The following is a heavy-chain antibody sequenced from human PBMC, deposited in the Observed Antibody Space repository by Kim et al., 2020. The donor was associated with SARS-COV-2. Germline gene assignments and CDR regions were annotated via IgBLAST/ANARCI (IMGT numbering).Heavy chain of an antibody. CDR1: GFTFSSYA. J-gene: IGHJ4*02. V-gene: IGHV3-23*01. Sequence: GGSLRLSCAASGFTFSSYAMSWVRQAPGKGLEWVSAISGSGGSTYYADSVKGRFTISRDNSKNTLYLQMNSLRAEDTAVYYCANLDGYDILTGYYNLYGYWGQGTLVTVSS. CDR3: ANLDGYDILTGYYNLYGY. CDR2: ISGSGGST. D-gene: IGHD3-9*01.